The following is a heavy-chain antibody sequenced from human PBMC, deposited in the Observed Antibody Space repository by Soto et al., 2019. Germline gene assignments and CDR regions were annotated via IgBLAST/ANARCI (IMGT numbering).Heavy chain of an antibody. CDR3: TRTNLGYSYSIDY. CDR1: GFTFRNAG. J-gene: IGHJ4*02. Sequence: GGSPRLTCAVSGFTFRNAGMHWVSKAQGKGLEWVGRIKSKSDGGTTDYAAPVRGRFTISRDDSKNTLYLQMNSLKTEDTAVYYCTRTNLGYSYSIDYWGQGTLVTVSS. V-gene: IGHV3-15*07. CDR2: IKSKSDGGTT. D-gene: IGHD6-13*01.